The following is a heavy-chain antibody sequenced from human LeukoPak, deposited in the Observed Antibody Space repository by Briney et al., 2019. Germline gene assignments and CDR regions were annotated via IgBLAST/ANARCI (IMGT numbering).Heavy chain of an antibody. CDR1: GFTFSSYA. CDR3: AKDFGGAILTGYYNFESGYYFDY. CDR2: ISGSGGST. J-gene: IGHJ4*02. V-gene: IGHV3-23*01. D-gene: IGHD3-9*01. Sequence: GGSLRLSCAASGFTFSSYAMSWVRQAPGKGLECVSAISGSGGSTYYADSVKGRFTISRDNSKHTLYLQMNRLRAKDTAVYYRAKDFGGAILTGYYNFESGYYFDYWGQGTLVTVSS.